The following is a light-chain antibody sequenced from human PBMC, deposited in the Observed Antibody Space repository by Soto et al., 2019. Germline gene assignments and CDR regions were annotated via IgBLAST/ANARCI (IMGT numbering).Light chain of an antibody. Sequence: EVVMTQSPATLSVSPGERATLSCRASQSINSNLAWYQQKPGQTPRLLIYGASTRATGIPARFSGSGSGTEFTLTISSLQSEDFAVYYCQKYNNWPQTFGQGTKVELK. J-gene: IGKJ1*01. CDR2: GAS. CDR3: QKYNNWPQT. V-gene: IGKV3-15*01. CDR1: QSINSN.